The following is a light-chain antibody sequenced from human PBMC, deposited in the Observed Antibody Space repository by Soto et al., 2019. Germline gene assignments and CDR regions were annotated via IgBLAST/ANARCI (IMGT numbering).Light chain of an antibody. CDR2: TSS. V-gene: IGKV1-39*01. Sequence: DIQRTQSPSSLSASVGDRVTITCRTSQSISTSLNWYQQKPGKAPNLLIFTSSNLESGVPSRFSGSGSGTDFTLTISSLQPEDFAPYSCQQSYNSPQTFGQGTKVDI. J-gene: IGKJ1*01. CDR3: QQSYNSPQT. CDR1: QSISTS.